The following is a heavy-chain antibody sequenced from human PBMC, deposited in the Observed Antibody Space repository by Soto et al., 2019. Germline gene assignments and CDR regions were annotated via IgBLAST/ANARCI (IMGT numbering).Heavy chain of an antibody. CDR1: GGSISSYY. D-gene: IGHD2-2*01. CDR2: IYYSGST. J-gene: IGHJ5*02. V-gene: IGHV4-59*01. Sequence: SETLSLTCTVSGGSISSYYWSWIRQPPGKGLEWIGYIYYSGSTNYNPSLKSRVTISVDTSKNQFSLKLSSVTAADTAVYYCARGTDVDIVVVPAAIWFDPWGQGTLVTVAS. CDR3: ARGTDVDIVVVPAAIWFDP.